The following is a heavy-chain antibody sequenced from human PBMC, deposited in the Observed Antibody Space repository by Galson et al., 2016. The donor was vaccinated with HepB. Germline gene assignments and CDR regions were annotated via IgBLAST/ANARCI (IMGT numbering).Heavy chain of an antibody. J-gene: IGHJ5*02. V-gene: IGHV4-38-2*02. D-gene: IGHD4-23*01. CDR2: IYHSGST. CDR1: GYSISSGYY. Sequence: SETLSLTCTVSGYSISSGYYWGWIRQPPGKGLEWIGSIYHSGSTYYNPSLKGRVTISVDTSKNQFSLKLSSVTAADTAVYYCAREGTTVVPNWFDPWGQGTLVTVSS. CDR3: AREGTTVVPNWFDP.